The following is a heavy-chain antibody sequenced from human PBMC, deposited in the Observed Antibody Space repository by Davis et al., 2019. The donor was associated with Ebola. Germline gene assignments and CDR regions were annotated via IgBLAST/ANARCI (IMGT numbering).Heavy chain of an antibody. J-gene: IGHJ2*01. V-gene: IGHV3-21*01. CDR3: ARVGSSSSRYIDL. D-gene: IGHD6-6*01. CDR1: GFAFSSYS. Sequence: GESLKISCAASGFAFSSYSLTWVRLAPGTGLEWVSSISSTSIYIYYADSLKGRLTISRDNAKNSLYLQMDSLRAEDTAVYSCARVGSSSSRYIDLWGRGTLVTVSS. CDR2: ISSTSIYI.